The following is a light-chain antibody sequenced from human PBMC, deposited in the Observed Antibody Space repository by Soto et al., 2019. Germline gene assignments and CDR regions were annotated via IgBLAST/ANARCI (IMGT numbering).Light chain of an antibody. CDR2: AAS. CDR1: ESIARH. V-gene: IGKV1-39*01. J-gene: IGKJ5*01. CDR3: QQTYTALSIT. Sequence: DIQMTQSPSSLSASVGDRVTITCRASESIARHLNRYQQKPGKAPKLLIYAASSLQNGVPSRFRGGGSGTDFTLTISNLQPEDCATYDCQQTYTALSITFGQGTRLEIK.